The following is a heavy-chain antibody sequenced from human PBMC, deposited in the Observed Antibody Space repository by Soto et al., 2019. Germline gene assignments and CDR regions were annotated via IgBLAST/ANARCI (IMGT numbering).Heavy chain of an antibody. J-gene: IGHJ6*02. CDR3: AKDLNGSASFTSYYHYGMDV. CDR2: ISGSGRNT. D-gene: IGHD3-10*01. Sequence: EVQMLESGGGLVHPGGSLRLSCAASGFTFSNYAMNWVRQAPGKGLEWVSSISGSGRNTYYADSVMGRLTISRDSSKHTLYLQMNSLRVEDTGVYYCAKDLNGSASFTSYYHYGMDVWGQGTTVTVSS. V-gene: IGHV3-23*01. CDR1: GFTFSNYA.